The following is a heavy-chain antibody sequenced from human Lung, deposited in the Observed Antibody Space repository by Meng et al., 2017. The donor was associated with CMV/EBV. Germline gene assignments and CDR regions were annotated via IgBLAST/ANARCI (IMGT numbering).Heavy chain of an antibody. J-gene: IGHJ4*02. CDR3: ARVVTALWGYYFDY. D-gene: IGHD2-21*02. CDR2: IYHSGST. CDR1: GGSISSSNW. Sequence: GELQASGPGRVKPSGTLSLTCAVSGGSISSSNWWSWVRQPPGKGLEWIGEIYHSGSTNYNPSLKSRVTISVDKSKNQFSLKLSSVTAADTAVYYCARVVTALWGYYFDYWGQGTLVTVSS. V-gene: IGHV4-4*02.